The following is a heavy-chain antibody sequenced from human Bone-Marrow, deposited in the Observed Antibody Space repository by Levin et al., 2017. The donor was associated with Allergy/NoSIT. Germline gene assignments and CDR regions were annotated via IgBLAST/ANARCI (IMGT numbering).Heavy chain of an antibody. V-gene: IGHV3-15*01. CDR3: TTAPIYCA. J-gene: IGHJ4*02. CDR2: IKRKPDGETT. D-gene: IGHD2-21*01. Sequence: GGSLRLSCAASGFTFSNSWMSWVRQAPGKGLEWVGLIKRKPDGETTDYAAAVRGRFTISRDDSKSTLYLHMSSLKTEDTAVYYCTTAPIYCAWGQGTLVPV. CDR1: GFTFSNSW.